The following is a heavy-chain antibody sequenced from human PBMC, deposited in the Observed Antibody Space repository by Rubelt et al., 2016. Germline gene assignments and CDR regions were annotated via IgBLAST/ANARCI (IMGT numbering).Heavy chain of an antibody. CDR3: ARDSKYSSGWYAGIYFDY. Sequence: QLQLQESGPGLVKPSETLSLTCTVSGGSISSSSYYWGWIRQPPRKGLEWIGRIYNSGSTNSNPSLRVLFPFSFAPSQYPFSLKLSSLTAADTSVYYCARDSKYSSGWYAGIYFDYWGQGTLVTVSS. V-gene: IGHV4-39*07. J-gene: IGHJ4*02. CDR2: IYNSGST. CDR1: GGSISSSSYY. D-gene: IGHD6-19*01.